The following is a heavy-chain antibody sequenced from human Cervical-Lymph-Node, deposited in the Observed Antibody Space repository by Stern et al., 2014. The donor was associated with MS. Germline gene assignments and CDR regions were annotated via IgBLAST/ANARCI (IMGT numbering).Heavy chain of an antibody. CDR1: GGTFSSYA. CDR2: IIPIFCTA. D-gene: IGHD1-26*01. CDR3: ARGELKEGLVRGMDV. V-gene: IGHV1-69*01. J-gene: IGHJ6*02. Sequence: QVQLGQSGAAVQKPGSSVTVSCKASGGTFSSYAISWVRQAPGQGLEWMGGIIPIFCTATYAPQFQGRVTITADESTSTAYMELSSLRSEDTAVYYCARGELKEGLVRGMDVWGQGTTVTVSS.